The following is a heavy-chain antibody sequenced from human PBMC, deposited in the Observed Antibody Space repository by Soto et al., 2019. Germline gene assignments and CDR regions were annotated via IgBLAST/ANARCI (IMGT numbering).Heavy chain of an antibody. V-gene: IGHV3-23*01. D-gene: IGHD4-17*01. CDR2: ITGSGAYT. CDR1: GFTFSSYA. J-gene: IGHJ3*01. CDR3: GKDPNGDYFGALDF. Sequence: EVQMLESGGGLVQPGGSLRLSCAASGFTFSSYALTWVRQARGKGLEWVSAITGSGAYTRYTDSVKGRFTITRDNAKNTIFLKTKDLRVDDTAIYSCGKDPNGDYFGALDFWGQGTMVTVSS.